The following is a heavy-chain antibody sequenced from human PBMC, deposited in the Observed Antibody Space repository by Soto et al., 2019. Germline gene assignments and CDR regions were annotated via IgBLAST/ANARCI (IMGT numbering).Heavy chain of an antibody. CDR1: GGSISSGDYY. D-gene: IGHD3-10*01. J-gene: IGHJ5*02. V-gene: IGHV4-30-4*01. CDR2: IYYSGST. Sequence: SETLSLTCTVSGGSISSGDYYWSWIGHPPGKGLEWIGYIYYSGSTYYNPSLKSRVTISVDTSKNQFSLKLSSVTAADTAVYYCARAGVADYGSGSYYGPWFDPWGQGTLVTVSS. CDR3: ARAGVADYGSGSYYGPWFDP.